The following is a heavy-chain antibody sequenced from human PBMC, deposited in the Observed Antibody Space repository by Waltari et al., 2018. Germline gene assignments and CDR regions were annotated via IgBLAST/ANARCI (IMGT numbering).Heavy chain of an antibody. Sequence: EVDLVESGGGLVKPGGSLRLSCAASGFTFNSYTIHWVRQAPGKGVEWVSSISSKSSYIYYADSVKGRFTIFRDNAKNSLYLQMSSLRVDDTAVYYCVREVVGTDNWFDPWGQGTLVTVSS. CDR2: ISSKSSYI. V-gene: IGHV3-21*01. J-gene: IGHJ5*02. D-gene: IGHD2-21*02. CDR3: VREVVGTDNWFDP. CDR1: GFTFNSYT.